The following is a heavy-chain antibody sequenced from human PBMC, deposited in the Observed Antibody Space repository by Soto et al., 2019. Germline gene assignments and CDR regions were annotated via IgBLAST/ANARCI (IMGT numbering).Heavy chain of an antibody. CDR2: IWYDGSNK. Sequence: GGSLRLSCAASGFTFSSYGMHWVRQAPGKGLEWVAVIWYDGSNKYYADSVKGRFTISRDNSKNTLYLQMNSLRAEDTAVYYCARGVTTVSGGGYYMDVWGKGTTVTVSS. CDR3: ARGVTTVSGGGYYMDV. V-gene: IGHV3-33*01. D-gene: IGHD4-17*01. J-gene: IGHJ6*03. CDR1: GFTFSSYG.